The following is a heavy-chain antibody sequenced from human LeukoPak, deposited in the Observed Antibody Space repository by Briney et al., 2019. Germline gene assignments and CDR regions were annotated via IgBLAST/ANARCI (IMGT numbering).Heavy chain of an antibody. D-gene: IGHD3-10*01. CDR3: ASHYGSGSYHSFDY. V-gene: IGHV4-39*07. CDR1: GGSISSSSYY. CDR2: IYHSGST. J-gene: IGHJ4*02. Sequence: PSETLSLTCTVSGGSISSSSYYWGWIRQPPGKGLEWIGSIYHSGSTNYNPSLKSRVTISVDTSKNQFSLKLSSVTAADTAVYYCASHYGSGSYHSFDYWGQGTLVTVSS.